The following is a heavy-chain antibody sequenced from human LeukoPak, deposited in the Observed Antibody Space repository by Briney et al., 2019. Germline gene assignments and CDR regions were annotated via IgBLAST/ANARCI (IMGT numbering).Heavy chain of an antibody. CDR2: INPNSGGT. CDR1: GYTFTGYY. Sequence: ASVKVSCKASGYTFTGYYMHWVRQAPGQGLEWMGWINPNSGGTNYAQKFQGRVTMTRDTSISTAYMELSRLRSDDTAVYYCAGGSSYYDFWSGYYLDYWGQGTLVTVSS. D-gene: IGHD3-3*01. J-gene: IGHJ4*02. CDR3: AGGSSYYDFWSGYYLDY. V-gene: IGHV1-2*02.